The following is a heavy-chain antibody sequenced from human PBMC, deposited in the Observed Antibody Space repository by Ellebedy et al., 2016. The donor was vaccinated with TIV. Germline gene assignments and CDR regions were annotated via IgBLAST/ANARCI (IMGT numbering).Heavy chain of an antibody. CDR2: FYPEDGET. D-gene: IGHD6-19*01. CDR1: GYTLTGLS. V-gene: IGHV1-24*01. J-gene: IGHJ6*02. Sequence: AASVKVSCKVFGYTLTGLSMHWVRQAPGKGLEWMGGFYPEDGETIYAQKLQGRVTMTEDTSTDTAYMELSSLRSEDTAVYYCATDIAGAVAAYYNHGMDVWGQGTTVTVSS. CDR3: ATDIAGAVAAYYNHGMDV.